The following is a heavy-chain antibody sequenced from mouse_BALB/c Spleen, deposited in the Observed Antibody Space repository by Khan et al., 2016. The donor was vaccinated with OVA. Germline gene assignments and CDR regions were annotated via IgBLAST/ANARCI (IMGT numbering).Heavy chain of an antibody. CDR3: ARSGGNFHWYFDV. V-gene: IGHV5-17*02. Sequence: EVVLVESGGGLVQPGGSRKLSCAASGFTFSSFGMHWVRQAPQKGLEWVAYISSGRSTIYYVDSVKGRFTISRDHPKNTLFLQMTRLRSEDTAMYYCARSGGNFHWYFDVWGAGTSVNVSS. CDR2: ISSGRSTI. CDR1: GFTFSSFG. J-gene: IGHJ1*01. D-gene: IGHD2-1*01.